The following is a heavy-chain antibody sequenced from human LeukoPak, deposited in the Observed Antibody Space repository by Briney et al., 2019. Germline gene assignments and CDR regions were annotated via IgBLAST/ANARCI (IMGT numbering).Heavy chain of an antibody. J-gene: IGHJ5*02. D-gene: IGHD6-13*01. CDR1: GYTFTSYG. CDR3: ARDPRQRSSRPNWFDP. V-gene: IGHV1-18*01. CDR2: ISAYNGNT. Sequence: ASVKVSCKASGYTFTSYGISWVRQAPGQGLEWMGWISAYNGNTNYAQKLQGRVTMTTDTSTSTAYMELRSLRSDDTAVYYCARDPRQRSSRPNWFDPWGQGTPGHRLL.